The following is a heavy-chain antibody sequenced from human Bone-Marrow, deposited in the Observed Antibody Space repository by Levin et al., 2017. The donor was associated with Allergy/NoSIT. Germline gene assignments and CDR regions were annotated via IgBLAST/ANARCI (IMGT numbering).Heavy chain of an antibody. D-gene: IGHD6-19*01. V-gene: IGHV4-34*01. Sequence: SETLSLTCAVYGGSFSGHRWSWVRLTPGKGLEWIGEISDGGTTEYSPSLKSRLTLSRDTSRSQVSLRLTSVTARDTAVYFWARLSDFSLGWAPRHYMDVWGEGTTVTVSS. CDR1: GGSFSGHR. J-gene: IGHJ6*03. CDR3: ARLSDFSLGWAPRHYMDV. CDR2: ISDGGTT.